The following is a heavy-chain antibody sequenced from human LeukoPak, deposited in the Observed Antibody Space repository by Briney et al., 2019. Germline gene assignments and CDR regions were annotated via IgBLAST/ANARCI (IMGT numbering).Heavy chain of an antibody. CDR1: GFMFSSYA. V-gene: IGHV3-30*04. Sequence: RGSLKLSCAASGFMFSSYAMHWVRQAPGKGLEWVVLISYDGSNKYYAASVKGRFTISRDNSKNTRYLQMNSLRAEDTPVYYCARDEEITCEGVVAYYSYHWGQGTLVTVSS. J-gene: IGHJ4*02. CDR3: ARDEEITCEGVVAYYSYH. D-gene: IGHD3-16*01. CDR2: ISYDGSNK.